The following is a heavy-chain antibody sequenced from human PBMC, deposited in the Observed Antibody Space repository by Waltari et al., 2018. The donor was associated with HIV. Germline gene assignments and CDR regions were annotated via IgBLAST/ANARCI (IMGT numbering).Heavy chain of an antibody. J-gene: IGHJ1*01. V-gene: IGHV1-24*01. CDR1: GYPLGDLS. CDR2: FDPKNGKP. D-gene: IGHD2-15*01. CDR3: VTLYNESPLYSNF. Sequence: QLIQSTSARKRPGAPVTISSQVSGYPLGDLSMQWVRQGRGQRLEWMGGFDPKNGKPVYSQRFWGRVSLAEDTSQDTAFLELNRLTSDDTAVYYCVTLYNESPLYSNFWGQGTLVTV.